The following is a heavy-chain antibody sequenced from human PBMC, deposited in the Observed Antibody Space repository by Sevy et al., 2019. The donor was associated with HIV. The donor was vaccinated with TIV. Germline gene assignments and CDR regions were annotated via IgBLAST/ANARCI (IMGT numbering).Heavy chain of an antibody. CDR1: GFTFSSYA. CDR2: ISYDGSNK. J-gene: IGHJ6*02. Sequence: GGSLRLSCAASGFTFSSYAMHWVRQAPGKGLEWVAVISYDGSNKYYADSVKGRFTISRDNSKNTLYLQMNSLRAEDTAVYYWARDTYCSSTSCYYYYYGMDVWGQGTTVTVSS. CDR3: ARDTYCSSTSCYYYYYGMDV. V-gene: IGHV3-30*04. D-gene: IGHD2-2*01.